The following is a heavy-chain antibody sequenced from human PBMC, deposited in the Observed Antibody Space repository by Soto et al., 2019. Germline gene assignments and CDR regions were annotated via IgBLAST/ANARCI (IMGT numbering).Heavy chain of an antibody. Sequence: PSATLSLTCTVSGDSISSYYWSWIRQPPGKGLEWIGYIYYSGSTNYNPSLKSRVTISVDTSKNQFSLKLSSVTAAVSAVYYCARGITIWQAFDYWGQGILVT. CDR2: IYYSGST. CDR1: GDSISSYY. CDR3: ARGITIWQAFDY. V-gene: IGHV4-59*01. D-gene: IGHD3-9*01. J-gene: IGHJ4*02.